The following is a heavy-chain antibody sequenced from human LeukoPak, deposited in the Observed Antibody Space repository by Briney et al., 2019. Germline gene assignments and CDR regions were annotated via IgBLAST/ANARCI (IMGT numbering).Heavy chain of an antibody. CDR2: MNPNSGNT. V-gene: IGHV1-8*02. Sequence: ASVKVSCKASGYTFSSYAMNWVRQATGQGLEWMGWMNPNSGNTGYAQKFQGRVTMTRNTSISTAYMELSSLRSEDTAVYYCARGGDYVFDYYYGMDVWGQGTTVTVSS. CDR1: GYTFSSYA. J-gene: IGHJ6*02. D-gene: IGHD4-17*01. CDR3: ARGGDYVFDYYYGMDV.